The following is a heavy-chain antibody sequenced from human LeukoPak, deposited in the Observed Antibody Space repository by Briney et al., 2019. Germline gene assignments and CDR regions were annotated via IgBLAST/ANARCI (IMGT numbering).Heavy chain of an antibody. CDR2: MCGNGGKI. CDR3: ARCLGPSHGDY. V-gene: IGHV3-23*01. Sequence: GGSLSHSCGLWRFNYKKLGMMWVREAPGKGREWVSSMCGNGGKIQYADSVRGRFAISRGNYKKKVDLEMERLTGEDTAVYYCARCLGPSHGDYWGQGTLVTVSS. D-gene: IGHD5/OR15-5a*01. J-gene: IGHJ4*02. CDR1: RFNYKKLG.